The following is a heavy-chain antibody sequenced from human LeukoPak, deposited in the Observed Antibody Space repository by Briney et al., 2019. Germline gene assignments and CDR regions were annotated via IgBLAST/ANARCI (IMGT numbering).Heavy chain of an antibody. Sequence: GESLKISCKGSGYSFTSYWIGWVRQMPGKGLEWMGIIYPGDSDTRDSPSFQGQVTISADKSISTAYLQWSSLKASDTAMYYCARLRVGSSSYNWFDPWGQGTLVTVSS. CDR1: GYSFTSYW. D-gene: IGHD6-13*01. V-gene: IGHV5-51*01. CDR3: ARLRVGSSSYNWFDP. CDR2: IYPGDSDT. J-gene: IGHJ5*02.